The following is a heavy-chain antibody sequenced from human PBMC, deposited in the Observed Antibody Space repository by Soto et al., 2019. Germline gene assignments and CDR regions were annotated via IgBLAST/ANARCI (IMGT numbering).Heavy chain of an antibody. CDR1: GGSMSSHY. CDR3: GRVPDR. D-gene: IGHD2-2*01. Sequence: SETLSLTCTVSGGSMSSHYCSWFRQPPGKGLEWIGYIYYSGSTNYNPSLKSRVTISVDRSKNQFSLKLSSVTAADTAVYYCGRVPDRWGQGTLVTVSS. V-gene: IGHV4-59*11. CDR2: IYYSGST. J-gene: IGHJ4*01.